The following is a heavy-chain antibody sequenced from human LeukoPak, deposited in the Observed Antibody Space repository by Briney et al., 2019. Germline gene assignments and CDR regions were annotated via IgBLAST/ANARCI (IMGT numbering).Heavy chain of an antibody. CDR2: ISAYNGNT. Sequence: ASVKVSCKASGYTFTSYGISWVRQAPGQGLEWMGWISAYNGNTRYAQNLQGRVTLTTDTSTSTAYMEVRSLRSDDTAVYYCARALTTGFGESLHYWGQGTLVTVSS. V-gene: IGHV1-18*01. J-gene: IGHJ4*02. D-gene: IGHD3-10*01. CDR3: ARALTTGFGESLHY. CDR1: GYTFTSYG.